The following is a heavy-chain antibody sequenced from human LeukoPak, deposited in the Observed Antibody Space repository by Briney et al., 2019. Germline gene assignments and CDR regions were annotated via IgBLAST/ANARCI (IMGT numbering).Heavy chain of an antibody. CDR3: AKDGGTTVRTVDY. V-gene: IGHV3-74*01. Sequence: GGSLRLSCAASASTFSSNWMHWVRQAPGKGLVWVSRISKDGSSTNYADSVKGRFTISRDNSKNTLYLQMNSLRAEDTAVYYCAKDGGTTVRTVDYWGQGTLVTVSS. J-gene: IGHJ4*02. CDR1: ASTFSSNW. D-gene: IGHD4-17*01. CDR2: ISKDGSST.